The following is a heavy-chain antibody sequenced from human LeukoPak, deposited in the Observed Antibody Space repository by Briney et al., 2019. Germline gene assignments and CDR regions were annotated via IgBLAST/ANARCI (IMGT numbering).Heavy chain of an antibody. CDR1: GGSISSYY. Sequence: PSETLSLTCTVSGGSISSYYWGWIRRPPGKGLEWIGSIYHSGSTYYNPSLKSRVTTSVDTSKNQFSLKLSSVTAADTAVYYCARDADKAMNYYGMDVWGQGTTVTVSS. J-gene: IGHJ6*02. D-gene: IGHD5-18*01. CDR3: ARDADKAMNYYGMDV. V-gene: IGHV4-38-2*02. CDR2: IYHSGST.